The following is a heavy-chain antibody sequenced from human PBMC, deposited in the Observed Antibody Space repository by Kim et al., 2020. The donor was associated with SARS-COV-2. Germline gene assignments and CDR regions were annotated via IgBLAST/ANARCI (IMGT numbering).Heavy chain of an antibody. CDR1: GFTFSSYG. CDR3: AKDLWRCSGGSCSGYYYYYGMDV. CDR2: IWYDGSNK. D-gene: IGHD2-15*01. J-gene: IGHJ6*02. Sequence: GGSLRLSCAASGFTFSSYGMHWVRQAPGKGLEWVAVIWYDGSNKYYADSVKGRFTISRDNSKNTLYLQMNSLRAEDTAVYYCAKDLWRCSGGSCSGYYYYYGMDVWGQGTTVTVSS. V-gene: IGHV3-33*06.